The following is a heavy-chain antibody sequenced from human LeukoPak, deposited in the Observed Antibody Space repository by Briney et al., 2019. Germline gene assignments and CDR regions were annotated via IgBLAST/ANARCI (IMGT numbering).Heavy chain of an antibody. V-gene: IGHV3-33*06. D-gene: IGHD5-12*01. CDR3: AKVSWLHAEYFQH. J-gene: IGHJ1*01. CDR1: GFRFSSYG. Sequence: HPGGSLRLSCAASGFRFSSYGVDWVSQDPGKGMEWVAVIWYDGSNKYYADSVKGRFTISRDNTKNTLYLQMNSLRAEDTAVYYCAKVSWLHAEYFQHWGQGTLVTVSS. CDR2: IWYDGSNK.